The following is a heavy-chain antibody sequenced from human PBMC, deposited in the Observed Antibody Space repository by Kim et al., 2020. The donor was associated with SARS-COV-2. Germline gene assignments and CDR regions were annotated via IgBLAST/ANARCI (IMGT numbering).Heavy chain of an antibody. CDR3: ARHWGLWGRGDFDY. V-gene: IGHV4-39*01. Sequence: SETLSLTCTVSGGSISSSSYYWGWIRQPPGKGLEWIGSIYYSGSTYYNPSLKSRVTISVDTSKNQFSLKLSSVTAADTAVYYCARHWGLWGRGDFDYWGQGTLVTVSS. CDR1: GGSISSSSYY. CDR2: IYYSGST. J-gene: IGHJ4*02. D-gene: IGHD3-16*01.